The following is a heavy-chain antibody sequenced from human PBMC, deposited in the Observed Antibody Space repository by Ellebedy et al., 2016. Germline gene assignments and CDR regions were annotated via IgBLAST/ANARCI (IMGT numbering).Heavy chain of an antibody. J-gene: IGHJ3*02. Sequence: ASVKVSCXASGYTFTSYGISWVRQATGQGLEWMGWMNPNSGNTGYAQKFQGRVTMTRNTSISTAYMELSRLRSDDTAVYYCARVTASDAFDIWGQGTMVTVSS. CDR2: MNPNSGNT. CDR3: ARVTASDAFDI. D-gene: IGHD3-16*01. CDR1: GYTFTSYG. V-gene: IGHV1-8*02.